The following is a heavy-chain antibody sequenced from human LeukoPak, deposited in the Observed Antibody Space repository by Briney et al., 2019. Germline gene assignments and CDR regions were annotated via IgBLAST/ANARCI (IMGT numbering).Heavy chain of an antibody. V-gene: IGHV3-21*01. CDR3: ARSMIRGVVYFDS. CDR1: GFTFSNYN. J-gene: IGHJ4*02. Sequence: GGSLRLSCAASGFTFSNYNINWVRQAPGKGLEWVLSISSSSAYIYYADSVKGRFTISRDNAKNSLYLQMNSLRAEDTAVYYCARSMIRGVVYFDSWGQGTLVTVSS. CDR2: ISSSSAYI. D-gene: IGHD3-10*01.